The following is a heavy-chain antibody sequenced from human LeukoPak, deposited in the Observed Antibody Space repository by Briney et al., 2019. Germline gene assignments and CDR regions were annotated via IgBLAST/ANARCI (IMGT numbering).Heavy chain of an antibody. CDR2: INHSGST. V-gene: IGHV4-34*01. J-gene: IGHJ4*02. D-gene: IGHD4-17*01. CDR1: GGSFSGYY. CDR3: ARAGSMTTVTPFDY. Sequence: PSETLSLTCAVYGGSFSGYYWSWTRQPPGKGLEWIGEINHSGSTNYNPSLKSRVTISVDTSKNQFSLKLSSVTAADTAVYYCARAGSMTTVTPFDYWGQGTLVTVSS.